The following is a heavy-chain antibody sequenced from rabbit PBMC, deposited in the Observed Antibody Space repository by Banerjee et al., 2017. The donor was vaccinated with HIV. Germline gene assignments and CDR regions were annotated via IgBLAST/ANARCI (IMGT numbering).Heavy chain of an antibody. CDR1: GFTISSNY. D-gene: IGHD4-1*01. CDR2: IYNTDGTT. J-gene: IGHJ3*01. Sequence: LEESGGGLVQPEGSLALTCKASGFTISSNYYMCWVRQAPGKGPEWIACIYNTDGTTYYASWVNGRFTISRSTSLNTVTLQMTSLTAADTATYFCARDLAGVTGWNFGLWGQGTLVTVS. V-gene: IGHV1S47*01. CDR3: ARDLAGVTGWNFGL.